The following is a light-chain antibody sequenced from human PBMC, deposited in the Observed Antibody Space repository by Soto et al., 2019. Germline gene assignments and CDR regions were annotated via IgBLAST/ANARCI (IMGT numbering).Light chain of an antibody. CDR1: QSVCYGTNKKNY. V-gene: IGKV4-1*01. CDR2: WDY. Sequence: DIVMTQSPDSRAVSLGGRGTMKCKSSQSVCYGTNKKNYLAWYKHKQGQPPKLLIYWDYTRESGVNDRFSGSGSGTDFTITINSMQAEDVEVYYCKKSYSPQITCGRGTKGDIK. CDR3: KKSYSPQIT. J-gene: IGKJ4*01.